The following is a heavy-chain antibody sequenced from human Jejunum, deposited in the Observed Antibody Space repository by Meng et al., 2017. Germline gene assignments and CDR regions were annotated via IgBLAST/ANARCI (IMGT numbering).Heavy chain of an antibody. J-gene: IGHJ4*02. D-gene: IGHD5-24*01. CDR2: MFYSGST. V-gene: IGHV4-59*02. Sequence: QVKWTESGSGLVKPSETLSLTCTVSGDSVTNSFCSWIRQPPGKGLEWIGYMFYSGSTNYNPSLKSRVTISVDTSKNQFSLKLSSVTAADTAVYFCARALERGYYFDYWGQGILVTVSS. CDR1: GDSVTNSF. CDR3: ARALERGYYFDY.